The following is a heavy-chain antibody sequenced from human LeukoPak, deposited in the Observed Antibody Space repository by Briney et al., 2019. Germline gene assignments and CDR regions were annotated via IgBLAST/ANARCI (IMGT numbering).Heavy chain of an antibody. CDR2: IYATGNT. V-gene: IGHV4-4*09. J-gene: IGHJ6*03. Sequence: SGTLSLTCAVSGGSMSDHYWSWIRQTPGTTLEWIGYIYATGNTNYSPSLKGRITISLDTSKNHFSLRLRSVTAADTALYYCARHFRRDYPDSGSSQYFHHIDVWGKGTTVVVSS. D-gene: IGHD3-10*01. CDR3: ARHFRRDYPDSGSSQYFHHIDV. CDR1: GGSMSDHY.